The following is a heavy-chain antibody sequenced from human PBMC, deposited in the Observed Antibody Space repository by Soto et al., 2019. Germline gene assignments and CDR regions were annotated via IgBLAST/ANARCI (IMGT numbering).Heavy chain of an antibody. J-gene: IGHJ4*02. CDR2: ISGSGGST. D-gene: IGHD1-26*01. V-gene: IGHV3-23*01. Sequence: GGSLRLSCAASGFTFSSYAMRWVRQAPVKGLEWVSAISGSGGSTYYADSVKGRFTISRDNSKNTLYLQMNSLRAEDTAVYYCARRGSGSCYDYWGQGTLVTVSS. CDR1: GFTFSSYA. CDR3: ARRGSGSCYDY.